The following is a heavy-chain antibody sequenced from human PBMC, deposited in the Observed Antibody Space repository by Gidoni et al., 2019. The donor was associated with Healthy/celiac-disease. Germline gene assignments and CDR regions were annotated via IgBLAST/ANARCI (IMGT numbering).Heavy chain of an antibody. J-gene: IGHJ4*02. CDR1: GFTFSRYG. D-gene: IGHD6-13*01. V-gene: IGHV3-30*18. CDR2: ISYDGSNK. Sequence: QVQLVESGGGAAQLGRSLRRSCAAAGFTFSRYGMHWVPQAPGKGLEWVAVISYDGSNKYYADSVKGRFTISRDNSKNTLYLQMNSLRAEDTAVYYCAKEQQLVQVYDYWGQGTLVTVSS. CDR3: AKEQQLVQVYDY.